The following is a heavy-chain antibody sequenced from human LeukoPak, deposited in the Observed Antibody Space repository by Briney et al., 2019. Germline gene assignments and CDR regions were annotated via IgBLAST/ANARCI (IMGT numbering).Heavy chain of an antibody. J-gene: IGHJ4*02. D-gene: IGHD6-13*01. CDR1: GYSISSGYY. CDR2: IYYSGST. Sequence: SETLSLTCTVSGYSISSGYYWGWIRQPPGKGLEWIGYIYYSGSTNYNPSLKSRVTISVDTSKNQFSLKLSSVTAADTAVYYCARYNRGQQLSFDYWDQGTLVTVSS. CDR3: ARYNRGQQLSFDY. V-gene: IGHV4-38-2*02.